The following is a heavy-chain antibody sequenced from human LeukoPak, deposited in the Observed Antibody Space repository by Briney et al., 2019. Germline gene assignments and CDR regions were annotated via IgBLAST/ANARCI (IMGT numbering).Heavy chain of an antibody. D-gene: IGHD1-26*01. J-gene: IGHJ4*02. CDR1: GFTFSTYA. CDR3: AKEERVGITPPFFDY. CDR2: ISGTSDST. V-gene: IGHV3-23*01. Sequence: GGSLRLSCAASGFTFSTYAMSWVRQAPGKGLEWVSAISGTSDSTYYADSVEGRFTISRDNSKNTLYLQMNSLRAEDTAVYYCAKEERVGITPPFFDYWGQGTLVTVSS.